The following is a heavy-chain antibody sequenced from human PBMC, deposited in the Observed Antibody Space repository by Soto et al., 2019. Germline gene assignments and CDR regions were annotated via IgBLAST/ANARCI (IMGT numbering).Heavy chain of an antibody. V-gene: IGHV3-48*02. Sequence: PGGSLRLSCVASGFTFSSYSVNWVRQAPGKGLEWISYISSGSKTIYYADSVKGRFTVSRDNAKNLQFLQMNSLRDEDTAVYYCVREDILGVRSFDYWGQGTLVTVSS. CDR3: VREDILGVRSFDY. D-gene: IGHD3-9*01. J-gene: IGHJ4*02. CDR2: ISSGSKTI. CDR1: GFTFSSYS.